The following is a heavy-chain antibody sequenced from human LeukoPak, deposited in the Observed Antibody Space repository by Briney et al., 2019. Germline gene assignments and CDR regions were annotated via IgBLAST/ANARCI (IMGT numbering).Heavy chain of an antibody. V-gene: IGHV3-33*01. CDR1: GFTFSSYG. Sequence: GGSLRLSCAASGFTFSSYGMHWVRQAPGKGLEWVAVIWYDGSNKYYADSVKGRFTISRDNSKNTLYLQMNGLRAEDTAVYYCAPKPRITMVRGVISTYPLIDYWGQGTLVTVSS. CDR3: APKPRITMVRGVISTYPLIDY. CDR2: IWYDGSNK. D-gene: IGHD3-10*01. J-gene: IGHJ4*02.